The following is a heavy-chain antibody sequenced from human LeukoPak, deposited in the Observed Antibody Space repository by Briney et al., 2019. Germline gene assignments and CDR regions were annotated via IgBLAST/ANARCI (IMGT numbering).Heavy chain of an antibody. J-gene: IGHJ5*02. CDR3: ARVPRANSSSWYIWFDP. CDR1: GGFISSYY. Sequence: PSETLSLTCTVSGGFISSYYWSWIRQPPGKGLEWIGYIYYSGSTNYNPSLKSRVTISVDTSKNQFSLKLSSVTAADTAVYYCARVPRANSSSWYIWFDPWGQGTLVTVSS. CDR2: IYYSGST. V-gene: IGHV4-59*01. D-gene: IGHD6-13*01.